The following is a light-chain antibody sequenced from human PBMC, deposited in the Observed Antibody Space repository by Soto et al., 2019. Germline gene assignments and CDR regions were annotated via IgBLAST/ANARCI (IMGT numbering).Light chain of an antibody. CDR1: QSIPSNY. J-gene: IGKJ2*01. CDR2: GAS. CDR3: QLYGTSPPRYT. Sequence: DIVLTQSTGTLSLSPGERATLSCRASQSIPSNYLAWYQQKPGQAPRLLIHGASSRATGIPDRFSGSGSGTDFTLTISRLEPEDFAVYYCQLYGTSPPRYTFGLETKLEI. V-gene: IGKV3-20*01.